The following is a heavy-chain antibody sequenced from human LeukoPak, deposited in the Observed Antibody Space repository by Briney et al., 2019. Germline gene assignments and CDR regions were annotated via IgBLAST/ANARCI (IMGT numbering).Heavy chain of an antibody. CDR2: IYSGGST. V-gene: IGHV3-53*01. Sequence: GGSLRLSCAASGFTVSSNYMSWVRHAPGKGLELVSVIYSGGSTYYADPVKGRFTISRDNSKNTLYLQMNSLRAEDTAVYYCTWMGATMGYYFDYWGQGTLVTVSS. CDR1: GFTVSSNY. J-gene: IGHJ4*02. CDR3: TWMGATMGYYFDY. D-gene: IGHD1-26*01.